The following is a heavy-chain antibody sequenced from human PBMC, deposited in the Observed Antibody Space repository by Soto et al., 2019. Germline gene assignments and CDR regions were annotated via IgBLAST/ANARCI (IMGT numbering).Heavy chain of an antibody. Sequence: EVQLVESGGGLVKPGGSLRLSCAASGFTFFNAWMSWVRQAPGKGLEWVGRIKSKTDGGTTDYAAPVKGRFTILRDDSKNTLYLQMNSLKTEDTAVYYCPTDTRPVSYFDYWGQGTLVTVSS. J-gene: IGHJ4*02. CDR2: IKSKTDGGTT. CDR3: PTDTRPVSYFDY. V-gene: IGHV3-15*01. D-gene: IGHD2-8*01. CDR1: GFTFFNAW.